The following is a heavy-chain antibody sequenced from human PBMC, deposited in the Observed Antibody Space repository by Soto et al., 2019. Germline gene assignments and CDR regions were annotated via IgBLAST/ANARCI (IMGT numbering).Heavy chain of an antibody. Sequence: QLQLQESGPGLVKPSETLSITCTVSGGSISSSRYYWGWIRQPPGKCREWIGSIYYSGSTYYNPSLKSRVTISVDTSKSRCSLKLGSVIAADTAEYYCVGPWYGDLQSDAFDIWGQGTMVTVS. CDR3: VGPWYGDLQSDAFDI. D-gene: IGHD4-17*01. V-gene: IGHV4-39*01. J-gene: IGHJ3*02. CDR1: GGSISSSRYY. CDR2: IYYSGST.